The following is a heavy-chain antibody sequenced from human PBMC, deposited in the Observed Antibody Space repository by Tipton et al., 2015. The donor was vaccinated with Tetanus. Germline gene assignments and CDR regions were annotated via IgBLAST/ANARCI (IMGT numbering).Heavy chain of an antibody. CDR3: ARGMGAYLN. D-gene: IGHD1-26*01. CDR1: GGSMGTNH. V-gene: IGHV4-59*01. J-gene: IGHJ4*02. CDR2: IYSTGAT. Sequence: TLSLTCSVSGGSMGTNHWVWIRQAPGKRLESIGYIYSTGATKYNPSLESRVRISIDTSKSQFSMRLSSVTVADTAVYYCARGMGAYLNWGQGTLVTAS.